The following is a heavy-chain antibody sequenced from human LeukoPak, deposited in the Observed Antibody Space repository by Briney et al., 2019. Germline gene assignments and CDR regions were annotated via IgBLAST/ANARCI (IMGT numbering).Heavy chain of an antibody. CDR2: ISSSSSYI. CDR1: GFTFSSYS. CDR3: ASGIGGSRDDYGDYGGYFDY. D-gene: IGHD4-17*01. V-gene: IGHV3-21*04. Sequence: GGSLRLSCAASGFTFSSYSMNWVRQAPGKGLEWISSISSSSSYIYYADSVKGRFTISRDNAKNTLYLQMNSLRAEDTAVYYCASGIGGSRDDYGDYGGYFDYWGQGTLVTVSS. J-gene: IGHJ4*02.